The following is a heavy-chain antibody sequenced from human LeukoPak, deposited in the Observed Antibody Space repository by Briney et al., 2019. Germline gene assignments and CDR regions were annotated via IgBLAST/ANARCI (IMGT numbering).Heavy chain of an antibody. Sequence: GGSLRLSCAASGFTFSDSYMSWIRQAAGKGLEWISYISSTSSHTNYADSVKGRFTISRDNAKRSLYLQMNSLRAEDTAVYYCARGSARWFDPWGQGTLVTVSS. J-gene: IGHJ5*02. CDR1: GFTFSDSY. CDR2: ISSTSSHT. V-gene: IGHV3-11*05. CDR3: ARGSARWFDP.